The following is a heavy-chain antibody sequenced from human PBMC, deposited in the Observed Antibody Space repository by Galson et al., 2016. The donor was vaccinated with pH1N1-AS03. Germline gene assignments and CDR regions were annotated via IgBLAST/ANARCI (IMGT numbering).Heavy chain of an antibody. Sequence: ETLSLTCTVSGGSVSSSSYSWSWIRQPPGRGLEWIGYIFYSGSTNYNPSLKSRVTISVDRPKNQYSLKLSSVTAADTAVYYCARTGFYDILTRSVPPFDFWGQGILVTVSS. D-gene: IGHD3-9*01. V-gene: IGHV4-61*01. CDR3: ARTGFYDILTRSVPPFDF. CDR1: GGSVSSSSYS. J-gene: IGHJ4*02. CDR2: IFYSGST.